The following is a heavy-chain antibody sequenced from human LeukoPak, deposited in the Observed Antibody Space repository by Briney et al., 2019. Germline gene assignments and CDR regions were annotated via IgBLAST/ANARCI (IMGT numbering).Heavy chain of an antibody. D-gene: IGHD3-22*01. CDR3: AREVQNYYDSSGYYCYFDY. V-gene: IGHV1-69*06. J-gene: IGHJ4*02. CDR2: IIPIFGTA. CDR1: GGTFSSYA. Sequence: GASVKVSCKASGGTFSSYAISWVRQAPGQGLEWMGGIIPIFGTANYAQKFQGRVTITADKSTSTAYMELSSLRSEDTAVYYCAREVQNYYDSSGYYCYFDYWGQGTLVTVSS.